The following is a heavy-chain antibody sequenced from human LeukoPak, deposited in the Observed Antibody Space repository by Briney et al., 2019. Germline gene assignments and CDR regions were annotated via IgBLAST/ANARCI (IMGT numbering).Heavy chain of an antibody. J-gene: IGHJ6*02. CDR1: GYTFTSYY. CDR3: ARDQQPLVPHTLYYYGMDV. CDR2: INPSGGST. D-gene: IGHD6-13*01. V-gene: IGHV1-46*01. Sequence: ASVKVSCKASGYTFTSYYMHWVRQAPGQGLEWMGIINPSGGSTSYAQKFQGRVTMTRDTSTSTVYMELSSLRSEDTAVYYCARDQQPLVPHTLYYYGMDVWGQGTTVTVSS.